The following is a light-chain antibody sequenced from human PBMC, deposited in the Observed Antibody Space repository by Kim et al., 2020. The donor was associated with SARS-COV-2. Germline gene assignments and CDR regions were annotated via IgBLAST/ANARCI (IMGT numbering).Light chain of an antibody. CDR1: QSLRSSY. V-gene: IGKV3-20*01. CDR2: GAS. J-gene: IGKJ1*01. Sequence: EIVLTQSPGTLSLSPGERATLSCRASQSLRSSYLAWYHQKPGQAPRLVMSGASTRATGIPYRFSGSGSGTDVTLTISRLEPEDSGVYYCQQYGTSTWTFGQGTKVDIK. CDR3: QQYGTSTWT.